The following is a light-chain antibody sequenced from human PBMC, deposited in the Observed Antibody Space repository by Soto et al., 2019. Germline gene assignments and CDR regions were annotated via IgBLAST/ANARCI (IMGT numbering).Light chain of an antibody. Sequence: QSALTQPASVSGSPGQSITITYTGTSSDVGGYNYVSWYQQHPGKAPKLMIYDVSNRPSGVSNRFSGSKSGSTASLTISGLQAEDEADYYCSSYTSSSTPLVFGTGTKVTVL. CDR3: SSYTSSSTPLV. V-gene: IGLV2-14*01. CDR2: DVS. J-gene: IGLJ1*01. CDR1: SSDVGGYNY.